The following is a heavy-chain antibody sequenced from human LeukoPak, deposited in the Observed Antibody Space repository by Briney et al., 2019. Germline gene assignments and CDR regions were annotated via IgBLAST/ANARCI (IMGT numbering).Heavy chain of an antibody. CDR2: IKEDGRQK. D-gene: IGHD5-18*01. CDR1: GFTFSSYW. V-gene: IGHV3-7*01. J-gene: IGHJ4*02. Sequence: GGSLRLSCAASGFTFSSYWMSWVRQAPGKGLEWVANIKEDGRQKYYVGSVKGRFTISRDNAKNSLYLQMNSLRAEDAALYYCARDRWGYSYGGDWGQGTLVTVSS. CDR3: ARDRWGYSYGGD.